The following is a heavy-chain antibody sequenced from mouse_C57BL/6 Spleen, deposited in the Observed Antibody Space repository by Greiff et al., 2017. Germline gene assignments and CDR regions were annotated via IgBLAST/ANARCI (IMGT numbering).Heavy chain of an antibody. CDR2: ISSGGDYI. Sequence: EVKLMESGEGLVKPGGSLKLSCAASGFTFSSYAMSWVRQTPEKRLEWVAYISSGGDYIYYADTVKGRFTISRDNARNTLYLQMSSLKSEDTAMYYCTRGGGYDGYYDAWFAYWGQGTLVTVSA. CDR1: GFTFSSYA. V-gene: IGHV5-9-1*02. J-gene: IGHJ3*01. D-gene: IGHD2-3*01. CDR3: TRGGGYDGYYDAWFAY.